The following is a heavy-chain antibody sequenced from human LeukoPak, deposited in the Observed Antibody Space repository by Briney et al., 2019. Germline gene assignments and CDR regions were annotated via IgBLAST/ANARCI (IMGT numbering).Heavy chain of an antibody. D-gene: IGHD6-6*01. J-gene: IGHJ4*02. CDR1: GFSFDDYA. Sequence: GRSLRLSCAASGFSFDDYAMNWVRQAPGKGLEWVSGISFNSGSIGYADCVKGRFTISRDNAKNSLYLQMNSLRVEDTALYYCAKERRGSSSTSDNWGQGTLVTVSS. CDR3: AKERRGSSSTSDN. CDR2: ISFNSGSI. V-gene: IGHV3-9*01.